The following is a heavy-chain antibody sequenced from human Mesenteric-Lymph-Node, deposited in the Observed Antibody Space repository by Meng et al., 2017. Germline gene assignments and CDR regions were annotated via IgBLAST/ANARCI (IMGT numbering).Heavy chain of an antibody. D-gene: IGHD1-1*01. CDR1: TFTFRDYW. V-gene: IGHV3-7*01. Sequence: GESLKISCVASTFTFRDYWMSGVRQTPGKGLEWVANIKPDGSEVYYVDSVKGRFTVSRDNAKNSLYLQMSSLRAEDTAVYYCARDDGKRTVDYWGQGTLVTVSS. J-gene: IGHJ4*02. CDR2: IKPDGSEV. CDR3: ARDDGKRTVDY.